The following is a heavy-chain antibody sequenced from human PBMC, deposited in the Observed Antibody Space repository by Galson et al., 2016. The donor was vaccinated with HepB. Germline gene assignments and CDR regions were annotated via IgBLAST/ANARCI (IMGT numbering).Heavy chain of an antibody. D-gene: IGHD2-2*01. CDR1: GGSISDDIW. CDR2: IYHRGST. Sequence: ETLSLTCAVSGGSISDDIWWTWVRQPPGKGLEWIGEIYHRGSTNYNPSLKSRVTISVDKSKNQFSLMSSVTAADTAVYYCATVRAGCSSTSSYFDNWGQGTLVTVSS. V-gene: IGHV4-4*02. CDR3: ATVRAGCSSTSSYFDN. J-gene: IGHJ4*02.